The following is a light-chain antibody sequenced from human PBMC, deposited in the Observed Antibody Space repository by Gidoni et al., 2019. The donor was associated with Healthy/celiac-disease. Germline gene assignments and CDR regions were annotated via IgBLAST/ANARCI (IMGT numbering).Light chain of an antibody. CDR1: QGISSY. CDR2: AAS. CDR3: QQLNSYPPT. J-gene: IGKJ4*01. Sequence: DLQLTQSPSFLSASVGDRVTITCRASQGISSYLAWYQQKPGKAPKLLIYAASILQSGVPSRFSGSGSGTEFTLTISSLQPEDFATYYCQQLNSYPPTFGGGTKVEIK. V-gene: IGKV1-9*01.